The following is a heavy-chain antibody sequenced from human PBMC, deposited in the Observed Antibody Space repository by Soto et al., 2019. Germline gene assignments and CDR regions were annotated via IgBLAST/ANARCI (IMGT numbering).Heavy chain of an antibody. CDR1: GFTFSSYG. D-gene: IGHD5-18*01. CDR2: ISYDGSNK. V-gene: IGHV3-30*18. J-gene: IGHJ6*02. CDR3: AKEGGTAMVWTARYYYYYGMDV. Sequence: GGSLRLSCAASGFTFSSYGMHWVRQAPGKGLEWVAVISYDGSNKYYADSVKGRFTISRDNSKNTLYLQMNSLRAEDTAVYYCAKEGGTAMVWTARYYYYYGMDVWGQGTTVTVSS.